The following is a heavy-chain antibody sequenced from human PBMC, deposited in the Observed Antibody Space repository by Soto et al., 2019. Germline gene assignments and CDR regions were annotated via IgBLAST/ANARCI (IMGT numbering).Heavy chain of an antibody. CDR1: GFTFSSYS. Sequence: EVQLVESGGGLVKPGGSLRLSCAASGFTFSSYSMNWVRQAPGKGLEWVSSITSSTSYIYYADSVKGRFTISRDNAKNSLYLQMNSLRAEDTGVYYCARGRGSSDFSLHYWGQGTLLTVSS. CDR2: ITSSTSYI. D-gene: IGHD6-19*01. CDR3: ARGRGSSDFSLHY. J-gene: IGHJ4*02. V-gene: IGHV3-21*01.